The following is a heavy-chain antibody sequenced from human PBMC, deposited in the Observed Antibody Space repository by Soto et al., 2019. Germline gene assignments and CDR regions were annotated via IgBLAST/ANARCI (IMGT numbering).Heavy chain of an antibody. CDR2: IWYGGSNK. CDR1: GFTFRSYG. CDR3: AAGWRSFPDAFDI. D-gene: IGHD2-15*01. J-gene: IGHJ3*02. Sequence: QVQLVESGGGVVQPGRSLRLSCAASGFTFRSYGMHWGRQAPGKGLEWVAVIWYGGSNKYYADSVKGRFTISRDNSKNTLYLLMNSLRAEETAVYYCAAGWRSFPDAFDIWGQGTMVTVSS. V-gene: IGHV3-33*01.